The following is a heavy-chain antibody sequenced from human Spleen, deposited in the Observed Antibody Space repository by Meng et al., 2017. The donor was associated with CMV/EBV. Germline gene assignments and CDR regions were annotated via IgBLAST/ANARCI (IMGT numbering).Heavy chain of an antibody. CDR3: ARDSRHCSSISCPTDY. CDR1: GYTFTSYG. Sequence: VKVSCKASGYTFTSYGISWVRQAPGQGLEWMGWISAYNGNTNYAQKLQGRVTMTTDTSTSTAYMELRSLRSDDTAVYYCARDSRHCSSISCPTDYWGQGTLVTVSS. J-gene: IGHJ4*02. D-gene: IGHD2-2*01. CDR2: ISAYNGNT. V-gene: IGHV1-18*01.